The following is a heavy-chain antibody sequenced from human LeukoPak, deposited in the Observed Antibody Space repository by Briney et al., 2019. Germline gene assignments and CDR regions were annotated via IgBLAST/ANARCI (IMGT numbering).Heavy chain of an antibody. CDR3: ARGRYYVWGSANWFDP. CDR1: GGSISSYY. J-gene: IGHJ5*02. CDR2: INHSGST. Sequence: PSETLSLTCTVSGGSISSYYWSWIRQPPGKGLEWIGEINHSGSTNYNPSLKSRVTISVDTSKNQFSLKLSSVTAADTAVYYCARGRYYVWGSANWFDPWGQGTLVTVSS. D-gene: IGHD3-16*01. V-gene: IGHV4-34*01.